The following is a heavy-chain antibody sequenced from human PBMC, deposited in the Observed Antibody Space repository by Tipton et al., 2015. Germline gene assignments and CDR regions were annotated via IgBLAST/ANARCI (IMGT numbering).Heavy chain of an antibody. D-gene: IGHD1-26*01. V-gene: IGHV5-51*01. CDR3: VRRARRVGSHSYPYYFDY. J-gene: IGHJ4*02. CDR2: IYPGDSET. Sequence: QLVQSGAEVKKPGESLKISCKGSGYIFTSLWIGWVRQMPGKGLEWMGTIYPGDSETRYNPSFQVQVTISADKSITTAYLQWRSLKASDTAMYYCVRRARRVGSHSYPYYFDYWGQGTLVPVSS. CDR1: GYIFTSLW.